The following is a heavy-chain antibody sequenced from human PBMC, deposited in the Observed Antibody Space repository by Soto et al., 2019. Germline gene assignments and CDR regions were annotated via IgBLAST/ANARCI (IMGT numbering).Heavy chain of an antibody. D-gene: IGHD3-10*01. V-gene: IGHV1-69*02. CDR2: IIPTLGIA. CDR3: AGAFRGVIDY. Sequence: ASVKVSCKASGGTFRSYTISWLRQAPGQGLEWMGRIIPTLGIANYAQKFQGRVTITADKSTSTAYMELSSLRSEDTAVYYCAGAFRGVIDYWGQGTLVNVSS. J-gene: IGHJ4*02. CDR1: GGTFRSYT.